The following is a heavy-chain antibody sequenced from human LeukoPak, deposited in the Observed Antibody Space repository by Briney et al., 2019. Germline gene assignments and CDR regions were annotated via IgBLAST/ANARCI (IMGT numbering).Heavy chain of an antibody. V-gene: IGHV3-30*02. CDR3: ARLLKTYDYVWGSYGFDY. J-gene: IGHJ4*02. D-gene: IGHD3-16*01. Sequence: PGGSLRLSCAASGFTFSSYGMHWVRQAPGKGLEWVAFIRYDGSNKYYADSVKGRFTISRDNAKNSLYLQMNSLRAEDTAVYYCARLLKTYDYVWGSYGFDYWGQGTLVTVSS. CDR2: IRYDGSNK. CDR1: GFTFSSYG.